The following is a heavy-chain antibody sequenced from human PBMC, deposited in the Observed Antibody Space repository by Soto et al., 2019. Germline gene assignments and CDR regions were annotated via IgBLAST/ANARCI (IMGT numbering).Heavy chain of an antibody. Sequence: PSETLSLTCAVYGGSFSDYYWSWIRQPPGKGLEWIGEINHSGSTNYKPSLKSRVTISVDRSKNQFSLKVRSVTAADTAVYYCARETYGDYVGYFDPWGQGIQVIVSS. CDR1: GGSFSDYY. V-gene: IGHV4-34*01. CDR3: ARETYGDYVGYFDP. CDR2: INHSGST. D-gene: IGHD4-17*01. J-gene: IGHJ5*02.